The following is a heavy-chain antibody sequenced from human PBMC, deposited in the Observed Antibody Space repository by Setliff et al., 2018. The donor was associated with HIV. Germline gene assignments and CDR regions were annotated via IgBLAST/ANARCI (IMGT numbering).Heavy chain of an antibody. Sequence: QPGGSLRLSCAASGFTFSSYFMHWVRQAPGKGLEYVSAISSNGGSTYYADSVKGRFTISRDNSKNTLYLQMNSLKTEDTAIYYCNNPNWNHNLIWGQGTLVTVSS. CDR1: GFTFSSYF. D-gene: IGHD1-20*01. J-gene: IGHJ4*01. CDR2: ISSNGGST. V-gene: IGHV3-64*02. CDR3: NNPNWNHNLI.